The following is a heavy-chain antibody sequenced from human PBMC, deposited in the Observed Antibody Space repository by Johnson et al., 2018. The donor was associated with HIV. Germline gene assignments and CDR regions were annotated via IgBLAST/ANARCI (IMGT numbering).Heavy chain of an antibody. D-gene: IGHD4-23*01. Sequence: VQLVESGGGVVQPGRSLRLSCAASGCTLRSYGMHRVRQAPGQGLAWVAVICCDGNNKNYADSVKGRFTISRDNSKNTLYLQMNSLRGEDTAVYYCAKDRRSFYGGKAADVFDIWGQGTMVTVSS. CDR2: ICCDGNNK. J-gene: IGHJ3*02. V-gene: IGHV3-33*06. CDR1: GCTLRSYG. CDR3: AKDRRSFYGGKAADVFDI.